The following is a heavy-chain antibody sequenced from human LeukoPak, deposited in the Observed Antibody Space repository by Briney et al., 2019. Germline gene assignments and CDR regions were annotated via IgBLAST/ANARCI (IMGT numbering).Heavy chain of an antibody. J-gene: IGHJ4*02. CDR3: ARHYGSITSNFDY. Sequence: SETLSLTCTVSGGSISSSSYYWGWIRQPPGTGLEWIGSIYYSGSTYYNPSLKSRVTISVDTSKDQFSLKLSSVTAADTAVYYCARHYGSITSNFDYWGQGTLVTVSS. CDR2: IYYSGST. D-gene: IGHD3-10*01. V-gene: IGHV4-39*01. CDR1: GGSISSSSYY.